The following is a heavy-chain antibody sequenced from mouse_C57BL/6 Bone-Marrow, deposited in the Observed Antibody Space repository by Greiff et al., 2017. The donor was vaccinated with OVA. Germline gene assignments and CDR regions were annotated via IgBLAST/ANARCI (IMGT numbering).Heavy chain of an antibody. V-gene: IGHV1-72*01. Sequence: QVQLQQPGAELVKPGASVKLSCKASGYTFTSYWMHWVKQRPGRGLEWIGRIDPNSGGTKYNEKFKSKATLTVDKPSSTAYTQLSSLTSEDSAVYYCAREEYDGGFAYWGQGTLVTVSA. CDR3: AREEYDGGFAY. J-gene: IGHJ3*01. CDR2: IDPNSGGT. D-gene: IGHD2-3*01. CDR1: GYTFTSYW.